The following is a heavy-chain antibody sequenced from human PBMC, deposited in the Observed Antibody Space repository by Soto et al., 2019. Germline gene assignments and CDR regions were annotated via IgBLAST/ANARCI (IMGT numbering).Heavy chain of an antibody. J-gene: IGHJ3*02. CDR2: INPATGAA. CDR3: ARGGGVGVAGSAAFDM. CDR1: GYPVTAYY. V-gene: IGHV1-2*02. Sequence: QLHLVQSGAVVKKPGASVTVSCSASGYPVTAYYMHWVRQAPGRGLEWMGGINPATGAAKYTQTFQGRVTITRDTSTSTGLKELSGPTSEDTAVFYCARGGGVGVAGSAAFDMWGQGTLVTVSS. D-gene: IGHD3-3*01.